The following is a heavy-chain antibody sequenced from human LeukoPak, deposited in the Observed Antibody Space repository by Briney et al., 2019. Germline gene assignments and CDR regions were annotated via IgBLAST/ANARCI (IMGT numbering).Heavy chain of an antibody. CDR1: GYTFSSYG. J-gene: IGHJ4*02. V-gene: IGHV1-18*01. CDR3: ARAKRSTVTTLDY. CDR2: ISAYNGNT. Sequence: GASVKVSCKASGYTFSSYGITWVRQAPGQGLEWMGWISAYNGNTVYAQRFQGRVSMTTDTSTNTAYMEVRSLTPDDTAIYYCARAKRSTVTTLDYWGQGTLVTVSS. D-gene: IGHD4-17*01.